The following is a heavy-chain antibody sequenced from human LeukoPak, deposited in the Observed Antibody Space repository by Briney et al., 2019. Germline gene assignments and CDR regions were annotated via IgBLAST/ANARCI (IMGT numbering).Heavy chain of an antibody. CDR1: GGSFSSYY. J-gene: IGHJ4*02. D-gene: IGHD2-15*01. CDR3: ARALNPLPGTYYFDY. Sequence: PSETLSLTCAVYGGSFSSYYWSWIRQPPGKGLEWIGEINHSGSTNYSPSLMSRVTMSVDTSKNQFSLNLISVTAADTAVYYCARALNPLPGTYYFDYWGQGTLVTVSS. CDR2: INHSGST. V-gene: IGHV4-34*01.